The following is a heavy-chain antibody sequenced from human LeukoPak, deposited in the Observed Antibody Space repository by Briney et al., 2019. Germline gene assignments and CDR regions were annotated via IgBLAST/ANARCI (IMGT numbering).Heavy chain of an antibody. D-gene: IGHD4-23*01. Sequence: ASVKLSCKASGYTFTNYALHWVRQAPGQGLECMGWINGGNGYTRHLQKFQDRVTITQDTSANTAYLELSGLRSEDTAVYYCARADYGGNWFDPWGQGTLVTVSS. J-gene: IGHJ5*02. CDR3: ARADYGGNWFDP. CDR2: INGGNGYT. CDR1: GYTFTNYA. V-gene: IGHV1-3*01.